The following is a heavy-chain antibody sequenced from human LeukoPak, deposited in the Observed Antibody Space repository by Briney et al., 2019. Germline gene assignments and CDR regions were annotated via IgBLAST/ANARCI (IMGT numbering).Heavy chain of an antibody. J-gene: IGHJ3*02. Sequence: GESLNISCKGSGYSFTSYWFGWVRQIPGKGLEWMGIIYPGGSDTRYRPSFQGQVTISADTSISPAYLQWSSLKASDTAMYYCARHPGWELDPLIAGIYRSSAFDIWGQGTMVTVSS. V-gene: IGHV5-51*01. CDR2: IYPGGSDT. D-gene: IGHD1-26*01. CDR3: ARHPGWELDPLIAGIYRSSAFDI. CDR1: GYSFTSYW.